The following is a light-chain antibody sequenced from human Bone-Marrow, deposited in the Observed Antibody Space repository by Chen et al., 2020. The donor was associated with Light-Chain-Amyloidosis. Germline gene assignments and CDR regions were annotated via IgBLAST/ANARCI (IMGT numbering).Light chain of an antibody. CDR1: SSDVGGYNY. CDR3: SSYTSSSTLAYV. Sequence: QSALTQPASVSGSPGQSITISCTGTSSDVGGYNYVSWYQQHLGKAPKLMIYDVSNRPSGVSNPFSGSKSGNTASLTISGLQAEDEADYYCSSYTSSSTLAYVFGTGTKVSVL. J-gene: IGLJ1*01. V-gene: IGLV2-14*01. CDR2: DVS.